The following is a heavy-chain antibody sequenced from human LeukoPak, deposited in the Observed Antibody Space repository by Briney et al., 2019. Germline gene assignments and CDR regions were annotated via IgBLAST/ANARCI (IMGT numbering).Heavy chain of an antibody. J-gene: IGHJ4*02. CDR3: PRGPIAGNAYFFDS. CDR2: INSDGRTT. D-gene: IGHD2-21*01. Sequence: PGGSLRLSCAPYTPTFTANWTRWVRQAPGKGLVWVSRINSDGRTTNYEDSVKGRFTISRDNAKNTLYLQMNSLRAENTGVYYCPRGPIAGNAYFFDSWGQGTLVTVSS. CDR1: TPTFTANW. V-gene: IGHV3-74*01.